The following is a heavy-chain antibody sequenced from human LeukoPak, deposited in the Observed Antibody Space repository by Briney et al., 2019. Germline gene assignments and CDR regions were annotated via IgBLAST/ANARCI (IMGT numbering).Heavy chain of an antibody. D-gene: IGHD3-22*01. CDR2: ISSSSSYI. J-gene: IGHJ4*02. Sequence: GGPLRLSCAASGFTFSSYSMNWVRQAPGKGLEWVSSISSSSSYIYYADSVKGRFTISRDNAKNSLYLQMNSLRAEDTAVYYCAREFSHYYDSSGYRWWGQGTLVTVSS. CDR1: GFTFSSYS. V-gene: IGHV3-21*01. CDR3: AREFSHYYDSSGYRW.